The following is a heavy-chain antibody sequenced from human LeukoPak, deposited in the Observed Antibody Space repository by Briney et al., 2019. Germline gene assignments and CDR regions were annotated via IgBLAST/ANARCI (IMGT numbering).Heavy chain of an antibody. D-gene: IGHD3-22*01. CDR1: GFSFSSYW. J-gene: IGHJ4*02. CDR3: ARKDSSPRTFDY. V-gene: IGHV3-7*01. Sequence: SGGSLRLSCAASGFSFSSYWMSWVRQAPGKGLEWVANIKEDGSEKNYVDSVKGRFTISRDNAKNSLYLQMNSLRAEDTAVYYCARKDSSPRTFDYWGQGTLVTVSS. CDR2: IKEDGSEK.